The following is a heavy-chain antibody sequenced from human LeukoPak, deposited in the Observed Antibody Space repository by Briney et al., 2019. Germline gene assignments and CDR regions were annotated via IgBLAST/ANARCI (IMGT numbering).Heavy chain of an antibody. CDR1: GFTFSSYW. J-gene: IGHJ5*02. CDR2: INSDGSST. Sequence: PGGSLRLSCAASGFTFSSYWMHWVRQAPGKGLVWVSRINSDGSSTSYADSVKGRFTISRDNAKNTLYLQMNSLRAEDTAVYYCARDRYSSGWYRSGINNWFDPWGQGTLVTVSS. CDR3: ARDRYSSGWYRSGINNWFDP. V-gene: IGHV3-74*01. D-gene: IGHD6-19*01.